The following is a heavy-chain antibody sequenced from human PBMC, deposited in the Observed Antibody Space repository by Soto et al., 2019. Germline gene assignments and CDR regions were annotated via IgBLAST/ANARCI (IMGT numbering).Heavy chain of an antibody. D-gene: IGHD4-4*01. CDR1: GFSLSTSGVG. J-gene: IGHJ6*02. V-gene: IGHV2-5*02. Sequence: QITLKESGPTLVKPTQTLTLTCTFSGFSLSTSGVGVGWIRQPPGKALEWLALIYWDDDKRYSPSLRSRLTITTATSKTQVFLTMTNMDPVDTATYYCAHRTLQVYGMDVWGQGTTVTVSS. CDR2: IYWDDDK. CDR3: AHRTLQVYGMDV.